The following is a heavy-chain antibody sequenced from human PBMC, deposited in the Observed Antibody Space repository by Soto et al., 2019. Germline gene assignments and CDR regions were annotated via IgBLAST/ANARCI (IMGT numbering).Heavy chain of an antibody. CDR2: ITDNGGST. V-gene: IGHV3-23*01. J-gene: IGHJ4*02. CDR3: AKERATTTAFDY. D-gene: IGHD4-17*01. CDR1: GFTFSRDG. Sequence: GGPLRLTGSASGFTFSRDGMSWVRQAPGKGLEWVSLITDNGGSTYYADSVKGRFTISRDNTKNTLFLQMNSLRAEDTAVYYCAKERATTTAFDYWGQGALVTVSS.